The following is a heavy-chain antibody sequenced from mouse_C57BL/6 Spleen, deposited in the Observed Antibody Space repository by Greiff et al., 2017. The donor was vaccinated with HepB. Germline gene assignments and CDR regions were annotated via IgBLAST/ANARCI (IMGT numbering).Heavy chain of an antibody. Sequence: EVQGVESGGGLVQPGGSLSLSCAASGFTFTDYYMSWVRQPPGKALEWLGFIRNKANGYTTEYSASVKGRFTISRDNSQSILYLQMNALRAEDSATYYCARYQVVPYAMDYWGQGTSVTVSS. CDR1: GFTFTDYY. D-gene: IGHD5-1*01. V-gene: IGHV7-3*01. CDR2: IRNKANGYTT. J-gene: IGHJ4*01. CDR3: ARYQVVPYAMDY.